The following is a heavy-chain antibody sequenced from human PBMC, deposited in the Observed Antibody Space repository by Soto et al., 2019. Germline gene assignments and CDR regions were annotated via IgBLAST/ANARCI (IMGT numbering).Heavy chain of an antibody. V-gene: IGHV4-31*03. Sequence: SETLSLTCTVSGGSISSGGYYWSWIRQHPGKGLEWIGYIYYSGSTYYNPSLKSRVTISVDTSKNQFSLKLSSVTAADTAVYYCARTYYYDSSGYYFGFDPWGQGTLVTVSS. D-gene: IGHD3-22*01. CDR2: IYYSGST. CDR3: ARTYYYDSSGYYFGFDP. CDR1: GGSISSGGYY. J-gene: IGHJ5*02.